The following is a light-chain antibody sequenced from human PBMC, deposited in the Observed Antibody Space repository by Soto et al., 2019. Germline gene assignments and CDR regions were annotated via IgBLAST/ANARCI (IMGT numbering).Light chain of an antibody. J-gene: IGKJ1*01. CDR1: QSLLHSNGYYY. V-gene: IGKV2-28*01. CDR3: MQALHTRT. Sequence: DIVMTQSPLSLPVTPGEPASISCRSSQSLLHSNGYYYLDWYLQKPGQSPQLLIYLGSNRASGVPDRFSGSGSGTDFTLKISRVEAEDVGVYYCMQALHTRTFGQGTKVEIK. CDR2: LGS.